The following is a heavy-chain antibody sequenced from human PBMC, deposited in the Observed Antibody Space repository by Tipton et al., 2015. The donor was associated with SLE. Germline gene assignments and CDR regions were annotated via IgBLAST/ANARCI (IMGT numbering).Heavy chain of an antibody. Sequence: TLSLTCTVSGGSISSSSYYWGWIRQPPGKGLEWIGSIYYRGTAYYNPSLRSRVTVSVDTSKNQFSLRLNSVTAVDTAVYYCARTFYGGGDAFDVWGQGTKVSVSS. D-gene: IGHD4-23*01. V-gene: IGHV4-39*07. J-gene: IGHJ3*01. CDR1: GGSISSSSYY. CDR3: ARTFYGGGDAFDV. CDR2: IYYRGTA.